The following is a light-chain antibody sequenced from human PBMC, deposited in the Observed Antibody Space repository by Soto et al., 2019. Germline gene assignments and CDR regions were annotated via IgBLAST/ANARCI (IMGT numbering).Light chain of an antibody. CDR1: SSDVGGYTY. CDR3: SSYTSSSTLYV. CDR2: EVN. Sequence: QSVLTQPASVSGSPRQSITISCTGASSDVGGYTYVSWYQQHPGKAPKLTIYEVNNRPSGVSNRFSGSKSGNTASLTISGLQAEDEADYYCSSYTSSSTLYVFGTGIKVTVL. V-gene: IGLV2-14*01. J-gene: IGLJ1*01.